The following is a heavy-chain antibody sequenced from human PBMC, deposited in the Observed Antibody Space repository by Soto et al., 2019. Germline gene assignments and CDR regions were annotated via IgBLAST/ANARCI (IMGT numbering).Heavy chain of an antibody. D-gene: IGHD2-8*01. CDR2: ISGYNGDT. Sequence: ASVKVSGKTAGYTFSRYGISWVRQPPGQGLEWMGWISGYNGDTNYAQKVQGRVTMTIDTSTYTAYMELRSLTSDDTAIYYCAKNGQPPYYYYGMDVWGQGTTVTVSS. J-gene: IGHJ6*02. CDR1: GYTFSRYG. V-gene: IGHV1-18*01. CDR3: AKNGQPPYYYYGMDV.